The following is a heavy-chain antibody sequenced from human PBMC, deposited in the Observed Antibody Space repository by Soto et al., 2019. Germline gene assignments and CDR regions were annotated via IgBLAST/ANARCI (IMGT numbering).Heavy chain of an antibody. V-gene: IGHV3-11*01. CDR3: ARDRKRRDGYNFDS. CDR2: ISTGDETT. J-gene: IGHJ4*02. D-gene: IGHD5-12*01. Sequence: PGGSLRLSCAASGFIFTDYSMTWIRQAPGKGLEWVSYISTGDETTQYADSVKGRFTVSRDNAKKVLFLQMSSLRVDDTAVYYCARDRKRRDGYNFDSWGRGGLVTVSS. CDR1: GFIFTDYS.